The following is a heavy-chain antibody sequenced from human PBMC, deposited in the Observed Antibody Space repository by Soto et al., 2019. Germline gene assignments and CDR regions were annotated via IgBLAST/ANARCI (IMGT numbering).Heavy chain of an antibody. CDR2: IYYSGST. Sequence: SETLSLTFPVSGGSIRSSSYYWGWIRQPPGKGLEWIGSIYYSGSTYYNPSLKSRVTISVDTSKNQFSLKLSSVTAADTAVYYCAISSSWTTYYYGMDVWGQGTTVT. CDR3: AISSSWTTYYYGMDV. V-gene: IGHV4-39*01. CDR1: GGSIRSSSYY. D-gene: IGHD6-13*01. J-gene: IGHJ6*02.